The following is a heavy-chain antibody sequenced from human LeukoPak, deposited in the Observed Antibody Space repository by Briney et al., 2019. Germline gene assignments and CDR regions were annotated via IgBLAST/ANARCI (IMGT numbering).Heavy chain of an antibody. J-gene: IGHJ4*02. V-gene: IGHV4-59*08. D-gene: IGHD6-6*01. CDR1: GGSVSSYY. CDR3: ARHFAYSSSSYFDY. Sequence: SETLSLTCSVSGGSVSSYYWSWIRQPPGKGLEWIGYVYYTGSTNYNPSLKSRVTIFEDKSKNQFSLRLSSVTVADTAVYYCARHFAYSSSSYFDYWGQGSLVTVSS. CDR2: VYYTGST.